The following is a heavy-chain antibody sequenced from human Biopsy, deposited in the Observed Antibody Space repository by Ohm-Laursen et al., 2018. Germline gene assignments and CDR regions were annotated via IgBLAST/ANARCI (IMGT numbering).Heavy chain of an antibody. CDR3: AADINVWNVNY. CDR1: GYTLTELS. D-gene: IGHD1-1*01. Sequence: GASVKVSCKVSGYTLTELSMHWVRQVPGKGLEWMGGFAPENGKTVYAQNFQARVSLTEDTSTDTAYMGLRSLRSEDTAVYYCAADINVWNVNYWGQGTQVTVSS. CDR2: FAPENGKT. J-gene: IGHJ4*02. V-gene: IGHV1-24*01.